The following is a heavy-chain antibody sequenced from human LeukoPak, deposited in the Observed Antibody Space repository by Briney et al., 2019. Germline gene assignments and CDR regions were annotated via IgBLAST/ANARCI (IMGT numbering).Heavy chain of an antibody. V-gene: IGHV3-64*01. CDR2: ISSNGGST. CDR3: ARSMRGAYYYDSSGSFDI. J-gene: IGHJ3*02. CDR1: GFTFSSYA. D-gene: IGHD3-22*01. Sequence: GGSLRLSCAASGFTFSSYAMHWVRQAPGKGLEYVSAISSNGGSTYYANSVKGRFTISRDNSKNTLYLQMGSLRAEDMAVYYCARSMRGAYYYDSSGSFDIWAKGQWSPSLQ.